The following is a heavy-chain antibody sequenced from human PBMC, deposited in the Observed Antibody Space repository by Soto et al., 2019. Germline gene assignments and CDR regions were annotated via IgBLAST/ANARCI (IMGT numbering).Heavy chain of an antibody. D-gene: IGHD3-16*01. CDR1: GGSFSGYG. V-gene: IGHV1-69*01. CDR3: VTNSMIEILISFFDI. J-gene: IGHJ3*02. CDR2: FIPIFGSK. Sequence: QVQLVQSGAEVRQPGSSVKVSCKASGGSFSGYGVSWVRQAPGQGLEWIGGFIPIFGSKDFAQKFQDRVKFTADESLRTAYMELSSLRPEDTAIYYCVTNSMIEILISFFDIWGQGTTVTVSS.